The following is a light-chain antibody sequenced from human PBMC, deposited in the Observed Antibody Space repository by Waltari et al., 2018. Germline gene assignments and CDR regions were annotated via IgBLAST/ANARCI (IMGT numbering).Light chain of an antibody. V-gene: IGLV2-11*01. CDR3: CSYAGTFSLL. Sequence: QSALTQPRSVSGSPGQSVTISCSGTSSAVGGYHYVPWYQHHPGKPPRLIISDVNKRPSGVPDRFSGSKSGNTASLTISGLQAEDEADYFCCSYAGTFSLLFGGGTKVTVL. CDR2: DVN. CDR1: SSAVGGYHY. J-gene: IGLJ2*01.